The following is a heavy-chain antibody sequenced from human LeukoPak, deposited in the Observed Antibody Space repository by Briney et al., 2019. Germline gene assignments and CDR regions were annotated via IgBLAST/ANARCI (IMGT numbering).Heavy chain of an antibody. Sequence: GGSLRLSCAASGFTFSSYGMHWVRQAPGKGLEWVSAISGSGGSTYYADSVKGRFTISGDNSKNTLYLQMNSLRAEDTAVHYCAKDSYSSSAVTFDYWGQGTLVTVSS. V-gene: IGHV3-23*01. CDR3: AKDSYSSSAVTFDY. D-gene: IGHD3-22*01. J-gene: IGHJ4*02. CDR2: ISGSGGST. CDR1: GFTFSSYG.